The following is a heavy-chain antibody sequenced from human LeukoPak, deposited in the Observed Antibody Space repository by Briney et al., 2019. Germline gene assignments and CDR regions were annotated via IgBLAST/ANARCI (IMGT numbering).Heavy chain of an antibody. J-gene: IGHJ3*02. CDR1: GGSISSYY. V-gene: IGHV4-59*05. D-gene: IGHD3-3*01. Sequence: SETLSLTCTVSGGSISSYYWSWIRQPAGKGLEWIGSIYYSGSTYYNPSLKSRVTISVDTSKNQFSLKLSSVTAADTAVYYCARYGTIFGGMRAFDIWGQGTMVTVSS. CDR3: ARYGTIFGGMRAFDI. CDR2: IYYSGST.